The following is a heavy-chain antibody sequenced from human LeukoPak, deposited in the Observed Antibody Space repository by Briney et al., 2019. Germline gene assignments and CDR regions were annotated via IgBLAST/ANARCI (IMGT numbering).Heavy chain of an antibody. V-gene: IGHV3-74*03. D-gene: IGHD3-10*01. J-gene: IGHJ3*02. CDR2: ISSDEHFT. CDR1: GFTFSSNW. CDR3: ASGGLFRGVTFAFDI. Sequence: PGGSLRLSCVASGFTFSSNWMHWVRQAPGKGLVWVSRISSDEHFTTYANSVKGRFTISRDNAKNTLYLQMNSLRAEDTGVYYCASGGLFRGVTFAFDIWGHGTLVNVAS.